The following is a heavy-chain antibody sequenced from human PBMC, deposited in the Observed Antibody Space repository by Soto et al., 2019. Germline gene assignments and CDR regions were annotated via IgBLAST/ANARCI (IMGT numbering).Heavy chain of an antibody. Sequence: ASVPVSCTASGSTFPSYGISWVRQAPGQGLEWMGWISAYNGNTKYAQKLQGRVTMTTDTSTSTAYMELRSLRSDDTAVYYCARDLSIFLFDYWGQGTLVTLSS. J-gene: IGHJ4*02. D-gene: IGHD3-9*01. CDR3: ARDLSIFLFDY. CDR2: ISAYNGNT. V-gene: IGHV1-18*01. CDR1: GSTFPSYG.